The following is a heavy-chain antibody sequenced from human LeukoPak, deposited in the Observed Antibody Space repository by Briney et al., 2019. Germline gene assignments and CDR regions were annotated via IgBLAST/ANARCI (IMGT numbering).Heavy chain of an antibody. CDR1: GGSIISGGYS. CDR2: IYHSGST. D-gene: IGHD6-13*01. CDR3: ARGDSSSCYFVDY. J-gene: IGHJ4*02. Sequence: SETLSLTCAVSGGSIISGGYSWSWIRQPPGKGLEWIGYIYHSGSTYYNPSLKSRVTISVDRSKNQFSLKLSSVTAADTAVYYCARGDSSSCYFVDYWGQGTLVTVSS. V-gene: IGHV4-30-2*01.